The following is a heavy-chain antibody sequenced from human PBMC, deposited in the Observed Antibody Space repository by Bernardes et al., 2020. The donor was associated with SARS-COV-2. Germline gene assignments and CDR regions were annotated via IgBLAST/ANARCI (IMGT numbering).Heavy chain of an antibody. J-gene: IGHJ6*01. Sequence: GGSLRLSCAASGFTFSDYYMSWIRKGPGKGLEWVSYISSSGSTIYYADSVKGRFTISRDNAKNSLYLQMNSLRAEDTAVYYCARDLYEAEVADPQGPHYYYYYGMDVWG. D-gene: IGHD6-19*01. CDR1: GFTFSDYY. V-gene: IGHV3-11*01. CDR3: ARDLYEAEVADPQGPHYYYYYGMDV. CDR2: ISSSGSTI.